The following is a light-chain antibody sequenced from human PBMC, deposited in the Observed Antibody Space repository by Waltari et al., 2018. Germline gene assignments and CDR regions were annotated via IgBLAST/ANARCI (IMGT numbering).Light chain of an antibody. CDR2: AAS. J-gene: IGKJ5*01. V-gene: IGKV1-39*01. CDR3: QQSYSSLPLT. Sequence: DILLTQSPSSLSASVGDRVTITCRAGQSIGTSLNWYQQKPGNAPNLLIYAASSLQSGVPSRFSGSGSGIEFTLTISSLQPEDFATYYCQQSYSSLPLTFGQGTRLEIK. CDR1: QSIGTS.